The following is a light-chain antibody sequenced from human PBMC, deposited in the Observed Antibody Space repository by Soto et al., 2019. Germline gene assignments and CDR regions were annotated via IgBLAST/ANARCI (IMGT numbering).Light chain of an antibody. J-gene: IGKJ2*01. CDR1: QSISSY. CDR2: VAS. V-gene: IGKV1-39*01. Sequence: DLQMTQSPSSLSASVGDRVTITCRASQSISSYLNWYQQKPGKAPKLLIYVASSLQSGVPSRFSCSESGKELHLTISSIQPEDFEPNFCNQSYRTTPYTFGQGTKLEIK. CDR3: NQSYRTTPYT.